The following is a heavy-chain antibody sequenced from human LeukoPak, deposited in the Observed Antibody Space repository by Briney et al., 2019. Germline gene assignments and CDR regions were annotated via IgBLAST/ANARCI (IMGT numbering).Heavy chain of an antibody. V-gene: IGHV3-30-3*01. CDR3: ARGGNPRDGPAY. CDR1: GFTLSSYT. D-gene: IGHD4-23*01. Sequence: GGSLRLSCAASGFTLSSYTIHWVRQAPGKGLERVAVISFDGSNKYYADSVKGRFSISRDNSKNTLYLQMNSLGAEDTAVYYCARGGNPRDGPAYWGQGTLVTVSA. J-gene: IGHJ4*02. CDR2: ISFDGSNK.